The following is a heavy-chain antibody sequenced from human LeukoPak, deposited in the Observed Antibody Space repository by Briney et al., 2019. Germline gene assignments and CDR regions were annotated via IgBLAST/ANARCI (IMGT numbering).Heavy chain of an antibody. D-gene: IGHD6-19*01. CDR2: ISGSGGST. V-gene: IGHV3-23*01. Sequence: GGSLRLSCAASGFTFSNAWMSWVRQAPGKGLEWVSAISGSGGSTYYADSVKGRFTISRDNSKNTLYLQMNSLRAEDTAVYYCAKVGGSSGWYKYYFDYWGQGTLVTVSS. J-gene: IGHJ4*02. CDR3: AKVGGSSGWYKYYFDY. CDR1: GFTFSNAW.